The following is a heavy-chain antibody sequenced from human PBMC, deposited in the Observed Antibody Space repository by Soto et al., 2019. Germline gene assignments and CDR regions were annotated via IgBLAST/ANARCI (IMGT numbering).Heavy chain of an antibody. CDR3: ARVQGIYSSGVYYYYGMDV. D-gene: IGHD3-22*01. J-gene: IGHJ6*02. CDR1: GFTFSSYW. CDR2: IKQDGSEK. Sequence: GGSLRLSCAASGFTFSSYWMSWVRQAPGKGLEWVANIKQDGSEKYYVDSVKGRFTISRDNAKNSLYLQMNSLRAEDTAVYYRARVQGIYSSGVYYYYGMDVWGQGTTVTVSS. V-gene: IGHV3-7*03.